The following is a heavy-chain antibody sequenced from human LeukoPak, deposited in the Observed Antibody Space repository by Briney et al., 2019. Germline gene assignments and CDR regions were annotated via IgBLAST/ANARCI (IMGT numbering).Heavy chain of an antibody. D-gene: IGHD6-19*01. Sequence: SKTLSLTCTVSGGSISSYYWSWIRQPPGKGLEWIGYIYYSGSTNYNPSLKSRVTISVDTSKNQFSLKLSSVTAADTAVYYCASMYSSGWYYFDYWGQGTLVTVSS. CDR1: GGSISSYY. J-gene: IGHJ4*02. CDR2: IYYSGST. CDR3: ASMYSSGWYYFDY. V-gene: IGHV4-59*08.